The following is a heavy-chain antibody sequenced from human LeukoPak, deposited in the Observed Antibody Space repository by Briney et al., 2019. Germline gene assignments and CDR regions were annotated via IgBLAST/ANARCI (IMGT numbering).Heavy chain of an antibody. J-gene: IGHJ5*02. CDR1: GLTFSTYW. CDR2: INSDGSTT. CDR3: ASSSAGWFDP. V-gene: IGHV3-74*01. D-gene: IGHD6-6*01. Sequence: GTLRLSCTAYGLTFSTYWMHWLPQAPRKGRVWVTRINSDGSTTTYADSVRGRFTISRDNAKNTLYLQMHSLRAEDTAVYDWASSSAGWFDPWGEGTLVTVSS.